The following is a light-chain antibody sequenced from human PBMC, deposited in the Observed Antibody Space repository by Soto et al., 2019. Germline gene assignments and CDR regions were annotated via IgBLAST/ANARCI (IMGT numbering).Light chain of an antibody. V-gene: IGKV3-20*01. CDR3: QQYGASPPYT. J-gene: IGKJ2*01. CDR1: HSVSSSY. Sequence: EIVLTQSPGTLSLSPGERATLSCRARHSVSSSYLAWYQHKPGQAPRLHIYGASSRATGIPDRFSGSGSGTNFTLTISRLEPEDFAVYYCQQYGASPPYTFGQGTKLEI. CDR2: GAS.